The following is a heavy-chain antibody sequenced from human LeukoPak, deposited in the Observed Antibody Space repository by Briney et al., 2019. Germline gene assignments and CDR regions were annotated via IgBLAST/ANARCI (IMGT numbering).Heavy chain of an antibody. Sequence: PGGSLRLSCAASGFTFSSYSMNWVRQAPGKGLEWVSSISSSSSYIYYADSVKGRFTISRDNAKNSLYLQMNSLRAEDTAVYYCAKESRITIFGVVIPWFDPWGQGTLVTVSS. J-gene: IGHJ5*02. D-gene: IGHD3-3*01. CDR3: AKESRITIFGVVIPWFDP. CDR1: GFTFSSYS. CDR2: ISSSSSYI. V-gene: IGHV3-21*04.